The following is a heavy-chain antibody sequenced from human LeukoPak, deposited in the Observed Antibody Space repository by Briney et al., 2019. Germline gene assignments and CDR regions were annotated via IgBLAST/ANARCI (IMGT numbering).Heavy chain of an antibody. CDR3: AREPTIWPDYGDYERAFGYYGMDV. CDR1: GFTFSSYS. J-gene: IGHJ6*02. CDR2: ISSSSSTI. D-gene: IGHD4-17*01. Sequence: PGGSLRLSCAASGFTFSSYSMNWVRQAPGKGLEWVSYISSSSSTIYYADSVKGRFTISRDNAKNSLYLQMNSLRAEDTAVYYCAREPTIWPDYGDYERAFGYYGMDVWGQGTTVTVSS. V-gene: IGHV3-48*01.